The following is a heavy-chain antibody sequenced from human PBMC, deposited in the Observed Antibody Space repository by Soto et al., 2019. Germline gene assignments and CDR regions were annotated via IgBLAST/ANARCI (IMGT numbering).Heavy chain of an antibody. CDR2: ISYDGSNK. CDR3: AKGGVGSTSNACDI. CDR1: GFTFRSYG. J-gene: IGHJ3*02. Sequence: QVQLVESGGGVVQPGRSLRLSCAASGFTFRSYGMHWVRQAPAKGLEWVAVISYDGSNKYYADSVKGRFTISRDNSKNTLYLQMNSLRAEDTAVYYCAKGGVGSTSNACDIWGQGTMVTFSS. V-gene: IGHV3-30*18. D-gene: IGHD1-26*01.